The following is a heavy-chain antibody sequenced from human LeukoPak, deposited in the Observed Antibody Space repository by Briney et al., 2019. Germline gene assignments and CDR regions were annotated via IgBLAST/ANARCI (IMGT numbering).Heavy chain of an antibody. V-gene: IGHV3-33*01. J-gene: IGHJ4*02. CDR1: GFTFSSYG. Sequence: GGSLRLSCAASGFTFSSYGMHWVRQAPGKGQEWVADIWYDGSHKYYADSVKGRFTISRDNSKNTLHLQMNSLRAEDTAVYYCARDLLLWFGELSGDSDYWGQGTLVTVSS. CDR2: IWYDGSHK. D-gene: IGHD3-10*01. CDR3: ARDLLLWFGELSGDSDY.